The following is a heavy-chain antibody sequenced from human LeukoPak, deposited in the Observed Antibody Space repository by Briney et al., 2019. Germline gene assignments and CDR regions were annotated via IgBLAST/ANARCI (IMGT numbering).Heavy chain of an antibody. CDR1: GGSISSSSYY. Sequence: PSETLSLTCTVSGGSISSSSYYWGWIRQPPGKGLEWIGSIYYSGSTYYNPSLKSRVTISVDTSKNQFSLKLSSVTAADTAVYYCARLKLRANWFDPWGQGTLVTVSS. J-gene: IGHJ5*02. D-gene: IGHD3-10*01. CDR2: IYYSGST. V-gene: IGHV4-39*01. CDR3: ARLKLRANWFDP.